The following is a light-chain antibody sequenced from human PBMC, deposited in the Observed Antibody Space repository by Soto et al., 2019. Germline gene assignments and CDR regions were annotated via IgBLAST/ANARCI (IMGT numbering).Light chain of an antibody. CDR1: LSVGTN. J-gene: IGKJ3*01. CDR3: QQYNNWPPVT. V-gene: IGKV3-15*01. CDR2: DAS. Sequence: IGMTQSPATLSVSPGERVTLSCRASLSVGTNLAWYQHNPGQAPRLLIPDASTRATGIPARCSGSRSGTEFTLTISSLQSEDFAVYYCQQYNNWPPVTFGPGTKVDIK.